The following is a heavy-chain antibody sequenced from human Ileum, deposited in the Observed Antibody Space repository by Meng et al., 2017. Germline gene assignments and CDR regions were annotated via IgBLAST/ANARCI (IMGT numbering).Heavy chain of an antibody. CDR1: GFTFSSYA. J-gene: IGHJ4*02. V-gene: IGHV3-30*04. Sequence: GESLKISCAASGFTFSSYAMHWVRQAPGKGLEWVAVISYDGSNKYYADSVKGRFTISRDNSKNTLYLQMNSLRGEDTAVYYCARDSRDYYDSSGYYYSRFLLDYWGQGTLVTVSS. CDR3: ARDSRDYYDSSGYYYSRFLLDY. CDR2: ISYDGSNK. D-gene: IGHD3-22*01.